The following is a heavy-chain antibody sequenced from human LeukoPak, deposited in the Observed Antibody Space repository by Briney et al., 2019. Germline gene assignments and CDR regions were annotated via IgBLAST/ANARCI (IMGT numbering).Heavy chain of an antibody. D-gene: IGHD2-2*01. J-gene: IGHJ4*02. CDR2: ISSTSSII. Sequence: GGSLRLSCAASGSTFSSHTMNWVRQAPGKGLEWISYISSTSSIIYYADSVKGRFTVSRDNAKNSLYLQMSSLRAEDTAVYYCARNLPAADYWGQGTLVTVSS. CDR3: ARNLPAADY. V-gene: IGHV3-48*04. CDR1: GSTFSSHT.